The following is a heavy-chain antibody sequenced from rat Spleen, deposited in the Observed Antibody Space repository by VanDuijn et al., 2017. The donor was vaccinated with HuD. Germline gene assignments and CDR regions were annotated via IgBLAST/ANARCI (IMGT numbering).Heavy chain of an antibody. CDR3: AKEGLYSSLDY. D-gene: IGHD1-2*01. CDR2: ISNDGSST. Sequence: EVQLVESGGGLVRPGRSLKLSCAASGFTFSDYNMAWVRQAPKKGLEWVATISNDGSSTYYRDSVKGRFTISRDSAKSTLYLQMASLRSEDTATYYCAKEGLYSSLDYWGQGVMVTVSS. V-gene: IGHV5-7*01. J-gene: IGHJ2*01. CDR1: GFTFSDYN.